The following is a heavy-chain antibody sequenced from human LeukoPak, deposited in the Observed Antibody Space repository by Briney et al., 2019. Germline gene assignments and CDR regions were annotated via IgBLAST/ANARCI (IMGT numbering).Heavy chain of an antibody. CDR3: ARNRRPAGGVWNPYYYYYGMDV. Sequence: GASVKVSCTASGYTFTGYYMHWVRQAPGQGLEWMGRINPNSGGTNYAQKFQGRVTMTRDTSISTAYMELSSLRSEDTAVYYCARNRRPAGGVWNPYYYYYGMDVWGQGTTVTVSS. J-gene: IGHJ6*02. CDR2: INPNSGGT. D-gene: IGHD6-13*01. CDR1: GYTFTGYY. V-gene: IGHV1-2*06.